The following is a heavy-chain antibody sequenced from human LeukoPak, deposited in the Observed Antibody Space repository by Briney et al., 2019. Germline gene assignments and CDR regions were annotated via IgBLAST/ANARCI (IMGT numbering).Heavy chain of an antibody. CDR3: AKVNGYSYCYGDY. D-gene: IGHD5-18*01. CDR1: GFTFSNYA. V-gene: IGHV3-23*01. Sequence: GGSLRLSCAASGFTFSNYAMSWVRQAPGKGLEWVSGISGSGGSTYYADSVKGRFTISRDNSKNTLYLQMNSLRAEDTAVYYCAKVNGYSYCYGDYWGQGTLGTLSS. CDR2: ISGSGGST. J-gene: IGHJ4*02.